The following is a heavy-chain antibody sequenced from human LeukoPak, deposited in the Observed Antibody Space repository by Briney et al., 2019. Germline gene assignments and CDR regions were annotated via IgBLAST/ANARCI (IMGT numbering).Heavy chain of an antibody. CDR2: VYKSGDI. CDR1: GDSTAGRY. CDR3: ASGKYFYDHPASLNRASRTALDL. Sequence: SSETLSLTCSVSGDSTAGRYWSWIRQSPGKGLEWLGLVYKSGDINYHPSFRSRLSVSLDRSKTQVSLRLRSVTAADTAVYYCASGKYFYDHPASLNRASRTALDLWARGTMVIVSS. J-gene: IGHJ3*01. D-gene: IGHD3-16*01. V-gene: IGHV4-59*11.